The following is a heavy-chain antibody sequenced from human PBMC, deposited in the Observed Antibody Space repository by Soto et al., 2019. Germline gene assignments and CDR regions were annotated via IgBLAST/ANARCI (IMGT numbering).Heavy chain of an antibody. Sequence: GSLRLSCAASGFTFSIFAMSWVRQSPGKGLEWVSTISGSGGSTYYADAVKGRFTISRDNSMGTLYLQMRSLRVEDTAIYYCAKEVSLGSTVDLGYWGQGTLVTVSS. V-gene: IGHV3-23*01. CDR3: AKEVSLGSTVDLGY. CDR2: ISGSGGST. J-gene: IGHJ4*02. CDR1: GFTFSIFA. D-gene: IGHD7-27*01.